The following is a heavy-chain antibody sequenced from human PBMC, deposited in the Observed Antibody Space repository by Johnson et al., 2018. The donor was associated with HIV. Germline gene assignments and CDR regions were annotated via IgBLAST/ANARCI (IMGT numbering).Heavy chain of an antibody. V-gene: IGHV3-30*03. D-gene: IGHD3-22*01. J-gene: IGHJ3*02. CDR1: GFTVSSNY. Sequence: QVQLVESGGGLIQPGGSLRLSCAASGFTVSSNYMSWVRQAPGKGLEWVAVISYDGSNKYYADSVKGRFTISRDNSKNTLYLQMNSLRAEDTAVYYCARGGYYYDSYDAFDIWGQGTMVTVSS. CDR2: ISYDGSNK. CDR3: ARGGYYYDSYDAFDI.